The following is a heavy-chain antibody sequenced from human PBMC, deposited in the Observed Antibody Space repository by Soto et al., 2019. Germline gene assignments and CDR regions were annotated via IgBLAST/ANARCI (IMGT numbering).Heavy chain of an antibody. Sequence: EVQLVQSGGGLVQPGGSLKLSCAASGFTFSGSTVHWVRQASGEGLQWVGRIRSKANDYATTYISSVKGSFTISRDDYRNTAYRQMSDLKTEDTAVYYCTGGYCTGGTCYSGYFQHWGQGALVTVFS. J-gene: IGHJ1*01. CDR2: IRSKANDYAT. V-gene: IGHV3-73*02. CDR3: TGGYCTGGTCYSGYFQH. D-gene: IGHD2-15*01. CDR1: GFTFSGST.